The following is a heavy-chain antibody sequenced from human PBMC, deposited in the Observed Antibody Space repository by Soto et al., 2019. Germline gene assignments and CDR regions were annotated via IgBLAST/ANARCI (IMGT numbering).Heavy chain of an antibody. D-gene: IGHD3-9*01. J-gene: IGHJ4*02. CDR1: GYTFTSYY. CDR3: ARDRYYDILTGYYNFDY. V-gene: IGHV1-46*01. CDR2: INPSGGST. Sequence: SVKVSCEASGYTFTSYYMHWVRQAPVQGLEWMGIINPSGGSTSYAQKFQGRVTMTRDTSTSTVYMELSSLRSEDTAVYYCARDRYYDILTGYYNFDYWGQGTLVTVSS.